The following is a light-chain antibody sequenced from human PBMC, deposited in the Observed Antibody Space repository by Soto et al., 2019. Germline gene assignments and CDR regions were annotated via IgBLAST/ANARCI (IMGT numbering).Light chain of an antibody. V-gene: IGKV3-15*01. CDR1: QSISSN. CDR2: DTS. Sequence: EIVMTQSPDTLSVSPGERATLSCRASQSISSNLAWYQQKPGQPPSLVIYDTSTRATGVPTRFSGSRSGAEFTLTINSLQSEDFAVYYCQQYNDWPPKITVGQGTRLEIK. CDR3: QQYNDWPPKIT. J-gene: IGKJ5*01.